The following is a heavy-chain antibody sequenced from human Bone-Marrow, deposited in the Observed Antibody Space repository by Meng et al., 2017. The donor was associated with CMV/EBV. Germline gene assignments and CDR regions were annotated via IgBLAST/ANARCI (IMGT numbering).Heavy chain of an antibody. CDR1: GFTFSIYT. J-gene: IGHJ6*02. V-gene: IGHV3-21*01. CDR2: ITSSGSYI. D-gene: IGHD2-2*02. CDR3: ARDHCSSASCNKGYYGMDV. Sequence: GKSLKISCAASGFTFSIYTMNWVRQAPGKGLEWVSSITSSGSYIYYADSVKGRFTISRDSAKNSLYLQMNSLRAEDTAVYYCARDHCSSASCNKGYYGMDVWGQGTTVTVSS.